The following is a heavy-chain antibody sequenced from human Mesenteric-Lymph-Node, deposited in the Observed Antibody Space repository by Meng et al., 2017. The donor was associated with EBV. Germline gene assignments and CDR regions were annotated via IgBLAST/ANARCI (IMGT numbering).Heavy chain of an antibody. J-gene: IGHJ4*02. CDR1: GASISSGEYF. V-gene: IGHV4-30-4*01. Sequence: QVQRQVSGPGLVKPCQTLSLTCTVSGASISSGEYFWSWIRQPPGKGLEWIGYMDYRGSTFYNPSLKSRVTISVDTSKNQFSLKLSSVTAADTAVYFCARGELLWNYWGQGTLVTVSS. CDR3: ARGELLWNY. CDR2: MDYRGST. D-gene: IGHD2-2*01.